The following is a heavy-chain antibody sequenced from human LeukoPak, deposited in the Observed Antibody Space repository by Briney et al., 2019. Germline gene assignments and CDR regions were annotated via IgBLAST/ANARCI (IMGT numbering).Heavy chain of an antibody. CDR2: TFYRSKWYN. V-gene: IGHV6-1*01. Sequence: SQTLSLTCAISGDSVSSDSAAWNWIRQSPSRGLEWLGRTFYRSKWYNDYAVSVKSRITINPDTSKNQFSLQLNSVTAADTAVYYCARSLNSFASGSYCFDPWGQGRLVTVSS. CDR1: GDSVSSDSAA. CDR3: ARSLNSFASGSYCFDP. J-gene: IGHJ5*02. D-gene: IGHD3-10*01.